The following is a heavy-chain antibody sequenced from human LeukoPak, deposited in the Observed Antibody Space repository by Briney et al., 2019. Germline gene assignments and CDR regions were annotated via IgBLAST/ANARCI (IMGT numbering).Heavy chain of an antibody. CDR1: KFTFSHYG. V-gene: IGHV3-33*06. J-gene: IGHJ4*02. CDR2: IWSDGSNQ. CDR3: AKDAQRGFDYSNSLEY. D-gene: IGHD4-11*01. Sequence: GGSLRLSCAVSKFTFSHYGMHWVRQAPGKGLQWVAVIWSDGSNQYYADSVKGRFTISRDNSNNMVYLQMNSLRADDTGVYYCAKDAQRGFDYSNSLEYWGQGALVTVSS.